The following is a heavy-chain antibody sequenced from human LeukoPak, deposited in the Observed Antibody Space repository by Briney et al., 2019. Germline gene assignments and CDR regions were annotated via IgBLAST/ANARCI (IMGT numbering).Heavy chain of an antibody. CDR2: INPNSGGT. Sequence: GASVKVSCKASGGTFSSYAISWVRQAPGQGLEWMGWINPNSGGTNYVQKFQGRVTMTRDTSISTAYMELSRLRSDDTAVYYCARAGKLMITMVRGALASKKGFDIWGQGTMVTVSS. D-gene: IGHD3-10*01. V-gene: IGHV1-2*02. J-gene: IGHJ3*02. CDR3: ARAGKLMITMVRGALASKKGFDI. CDR1: GGTFSSYA.